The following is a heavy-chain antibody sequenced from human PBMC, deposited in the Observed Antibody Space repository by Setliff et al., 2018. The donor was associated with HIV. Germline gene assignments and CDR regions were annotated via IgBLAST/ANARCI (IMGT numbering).Heavy chain of an antibody. CDR3: VRGSGYYYFDN. CDR2: MNTDGSST. D-gene: IGHD3-22*01. Sequence: SCAASGFTFSSYWMHWVRQAPGKGLVWVFGMNTDGSSTRYADSVKGRFTISRDNAKNMLYLQMNSLSADDTAVYYCVRGSGYYYFDNWGQGALVTVSS. V-gene: IGHV3-74*01. J-gene: IGHJ4*02. CDR1: GFTFSSYW.